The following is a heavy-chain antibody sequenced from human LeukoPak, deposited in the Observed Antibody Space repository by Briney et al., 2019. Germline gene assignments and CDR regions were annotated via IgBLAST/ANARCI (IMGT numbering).Heavy chain of an antibody. J-gene: IGHJ4*02. CDR2: ISAYNDNT. V-gene: IGHV1-18*01. CDR1: GYTFTSYG. CDR3: ARWEYCSSSSCYDESETFDY. Sequence: ASVKVSCKASGYTFTSYGISWVRQAPGQGLEWMGWISAYNDNTNYAQKYQGRVTMTTDTSTSTAYMELRSLRSDDTAIYYCARWEYCSSSSCYDESETFDYWGQGTLGTVSS. D-gene: IGHD2-2*01.